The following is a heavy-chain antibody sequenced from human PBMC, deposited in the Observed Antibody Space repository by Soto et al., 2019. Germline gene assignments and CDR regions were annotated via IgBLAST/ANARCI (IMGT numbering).Heavy chain of an antibody. Sequence: VASLKVSCKASGYTFTRYAMHWVRQAPGQSLEWMGWINAGNGDTKYSRKFQGRVTITRDTSASTAYLDLSSLRSEDSALYYCARDTGGEWEVNYLDYWGQGTLVTVSS. D-gene: IGHD1-26*01. CDR3: ARDTGGEWEVNYLDY. V-gene: IGHV1-3*01. J-gene: IGHJ4*02. CDR1: GYTFTRYA. CDR2: INAGNGDT.